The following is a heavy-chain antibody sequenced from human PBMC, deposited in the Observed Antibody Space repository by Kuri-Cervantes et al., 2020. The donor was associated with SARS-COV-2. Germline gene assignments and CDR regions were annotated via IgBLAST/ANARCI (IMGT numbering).Heavy chain of an antibody. J-gene: IGHJ6*02. Sequence: ASVKVSCKASGYSLTNYDVIWVRQAPGQGLEWMGWIGTNNGNKVYAQKFQGRVTMTTDTSTNTASTELTSLRSDDTAVYYCARKGVVVPTPVDYYYAMDVWGQGTTVTVSS. CDR2: IGTNNGNK. D-gene: IGHD2-2*01. CDR1: GYSLTNYD. V-gene: IGHV1-18*01. CDR3: ARKGVVVPTPVDYYYAMDV.